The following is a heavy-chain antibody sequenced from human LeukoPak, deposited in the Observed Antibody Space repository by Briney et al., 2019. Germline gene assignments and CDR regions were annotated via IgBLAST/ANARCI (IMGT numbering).Heavy chain of an antibody. V-gene: IGHV3-48*03. J-gene: IGHJ4*02. Sequence: GGSLRLSCAASGFTFSSYDMNWVRQAPGKGLEWVSFISSSGSDIYYADSVKGRFTISRDNAKNSLYLQMNNMRAEDTAVYYCARGYCGGGSCWEVDYWGQGTLVTVSS. D-gene: IGHD2-15*01. CDR2: ISSSGSDI. CDR1: GFTFSSYD. CDR3: ARGYCGGGSCWEVDY.